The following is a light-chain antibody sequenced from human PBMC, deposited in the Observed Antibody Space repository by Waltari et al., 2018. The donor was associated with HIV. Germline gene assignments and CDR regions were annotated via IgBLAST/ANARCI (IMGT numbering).Light chain of an antibody. CDR2: KDS. CDR3: QSADSSGTYSVV. J-gene: IGLJ2*01. Sequence: SYELTQPPSVSVSPGQTARITCSGDALPTQYAYWYQQKPGQAPVLVIDKDSERPSGIPERFSGSSSGTTVTLTISGVQAEDEADYYCQSADSSGTYSVVFGGGTKLTVL. V-gene: IGLV3-25*03. CDR1: ALPTQY.